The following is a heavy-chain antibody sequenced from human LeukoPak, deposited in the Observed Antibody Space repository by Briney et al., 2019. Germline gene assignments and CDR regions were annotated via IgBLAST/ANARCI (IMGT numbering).Heavy chain of an antibody. CDR3: AKGNWYFDL. V-gene: IGHV3-23*01. J-gene: IGHJ2*01. Sequence: GGSLRLSCAASGFTFSSYVMSWVRQAPGKGLEWVSGMSGSGGSRYYADSVKGRFTISRDNSKNTLYLQMNSLRAEDTAVYYCAKGNWYFDLWGRGTLVTVSS. CDR2: MSGSGGSR. CDR1: GFTFSSYV.